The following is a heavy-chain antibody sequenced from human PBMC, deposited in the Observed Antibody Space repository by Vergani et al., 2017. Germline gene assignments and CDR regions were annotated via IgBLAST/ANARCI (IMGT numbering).Heavy chain of an antibody. CDR2: IQKDGIDK. D-gene: IGHD3-22*01. CDR1: GFPFSTYS. CDR3: AKASRSVVMWYYGMDV. V-gene: IGHV3-30*02. Sequence: QVQLVESGGGVVQPGESLRLSCAASGFPFSTYSMHWVRQAPGKGLEWVAFIQKDGIDKFYADSVRGRFTISRDISKNTLYLQMNSLRAEDTAVYYCAKASRSVVMWYYGMDVWGQGTTVTVSS. J-gene: IGHJ6*02.